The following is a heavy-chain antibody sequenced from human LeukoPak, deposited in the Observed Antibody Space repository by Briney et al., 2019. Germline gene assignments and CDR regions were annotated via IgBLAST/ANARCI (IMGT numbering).Heavy chain of an antibody. J-gene: IGHJ6*03. CDR1: GYTFTAYY. V-gene: IGHV1-2*02. D-gene: IGHD3-3*01. CDR2: INPNSGGT. Sequence: ASVKVSCKASGYTFTAYYMHWVRQAPGQGLEWMGWINPNSGGTNYAQKFQGRVTMTRATSISTAYMDLNSLLSDDTAVYYCARARVLRSRRDYYYYMDVWGKGTTVTISS. CDR3: ARARVLRSRRDYYYYMDV.